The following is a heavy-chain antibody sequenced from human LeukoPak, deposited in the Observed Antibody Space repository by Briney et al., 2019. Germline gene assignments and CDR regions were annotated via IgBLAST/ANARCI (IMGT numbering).Heavy chain of an antibody. Sequence: GGSLRLSCAASGFTFGNCAMSWVRQAPGKGLEWVSGLSGGVVSTYYADSVRGRFTISRHNSKNTLFLQMSSLRAEDTAVYYCAKQTYSSGWSTIDFWGQGTLVTVSS. CDR1: GFTFGNCA. D-gene: IGHD6-19*01. CDR3: AKQTYSSGWSTIDF. J-gene: IGHJ4*02. CDR2: LSGGVVST. V-gene: IGHV3-23*01.